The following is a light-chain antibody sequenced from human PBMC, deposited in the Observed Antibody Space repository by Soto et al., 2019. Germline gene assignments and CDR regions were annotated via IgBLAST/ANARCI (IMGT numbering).Light chain of an antibody. CDR1: QSVGSD. V-gene: IGKV3-11*01. J-gene: IGKJ1*01. CDR3: HQCSHWPWT. Sequence: EIVMTQSPGPLSASPGGTATLSCRASQSVGSDLAWYQQKPGQAPRLVIYDIFTRATGIPVRFSGGGSGTVFTLTISNLESEDFAVYYCHQCSHWPWTFGQGTKVDIK. CDR2: DIF.